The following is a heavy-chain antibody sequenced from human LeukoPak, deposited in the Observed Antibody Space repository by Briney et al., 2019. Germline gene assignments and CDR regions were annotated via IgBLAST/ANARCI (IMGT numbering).Heavy chain of an antibody. CDR2: IYYSGST. Sequence: SQTLSLTCTVSGGSISSGDYYWSWIRQPPGEGLEWIGYIYYSGSTYYNPSLKSRVTISVDTSKNQFSLKLSSVTAADTAVYYCARDRYSNRYYYYMDVWGKGTTVTVSS. J-gene: IGHJ6*03. D-gene: IGHD4-11*01. CDR1: GGSISSGDYY. V-gene: IGHV4-30-4*08. CDR3: ARDRYSNRYYYYMDV.